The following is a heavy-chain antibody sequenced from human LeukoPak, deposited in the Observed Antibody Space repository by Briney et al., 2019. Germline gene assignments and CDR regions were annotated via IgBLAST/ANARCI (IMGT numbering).Heavy chain of an antibody. CDR2: ISGSSSYT. D-gene: IGHD2-15*01. CDR1: GFTFSDYY. Sequence: GGSLRLSCAASGFTFSDYYMSWIRQAPGKGLEWVSYISGSSSYTNYADSVKGRFTISRDNAKNSLYLQMNSLRAEDTAVYYCARLRIGISFDYWGQGTLVTVSS. V-gene: IGHV3-11*03. J-gene: IGHJ4*02. CDR3: ARLRIGISFDY.